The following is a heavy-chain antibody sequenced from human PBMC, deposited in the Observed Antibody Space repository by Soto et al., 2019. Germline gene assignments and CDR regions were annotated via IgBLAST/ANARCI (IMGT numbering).Heavy chain of an antibody. CDR3: AHSQELRYFDWLSPSLFGYYYCGMDV. CDR2: IYWNDDK. CDR1: GFSLSTSGVG. J-gene: IGHJ6*02. D-gene: IGHD3-9*01. V-gene: IGHV2-5*01. Sequence: QITLKESGPTLVKPTQTLTLTCTFSGFSLSTSGVGVGWIRQPPGTALEWLALIYWNDDKRYSPSLKTRLTFTKDTSKRQVVLTITNMDPVDTATYYCAHSQELRYFDWLSPSLFGYYYCGMDVWGQGTTVTVSS.